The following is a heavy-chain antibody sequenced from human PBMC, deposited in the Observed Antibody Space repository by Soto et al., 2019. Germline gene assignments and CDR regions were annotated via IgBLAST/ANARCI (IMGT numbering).Heavy chain of an antibody. V-gene: IGHV5-51*01. Sequence: GESLKISCNGSGYSSTTYWIGWVRQIPGKGLEWMGIIYPGDSDTRYSPSFQGQVTISADKSISTAYLQWSSLKASDTAMYYCARTGGVVHYYYYGMDVWGKGTTGAVSS. CDR2: IYPGDSDT. D-gene: IGHD3-10*01. CDR3: ARTGGVVHYYYYGMDV. CDR1: GYSSTTYW. J-gene: IGHJ6*04.